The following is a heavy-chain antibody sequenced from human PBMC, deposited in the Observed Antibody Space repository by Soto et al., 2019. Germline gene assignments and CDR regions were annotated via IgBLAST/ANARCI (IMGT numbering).Heavy chain of an antibody. J-gene: IGHJ6*02. Sequence: SETLSVTCNVSGGSISNGRYYWTWIRQLARRGQEWIGYVYYRGGAYYTPSLQSRVTISLDTSKTQFSMRLKSVTAADTAVYYCASGGTEHISSHKFGVDVWGQVTTVT. CDR1: GGSISNGRYY. CDR3: ASGGTEHISSHKFGVDV. V-gene: IGHV4-31*03. CDR2: VYYRGGA. D-gene: IGHD6-6*01.